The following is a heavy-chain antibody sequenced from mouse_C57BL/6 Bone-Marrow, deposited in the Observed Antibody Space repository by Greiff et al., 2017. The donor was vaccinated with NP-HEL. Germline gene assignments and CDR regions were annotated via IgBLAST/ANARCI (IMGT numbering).Heavy chain of an antibody. Sequence: LQQSGAELVRPGASVKMSCKASGYTFTSDNMHWVKQTPRQGLEWIGAIYPGNGDTSYNQKFKGKATLTVDKSSSTAYMQLSSLTSEDSAVYFCARTPTMVTRAWFAYWGQGTLVTVSA. J-gene: IGHJ3*01. D-gene: IGHD2-9*01. CDR2: IYPGNGDT. CDR3: ARTPTMVTRAWFAY. V-gene: IGHV1-12*01. CDR1: GYTFTSDN.